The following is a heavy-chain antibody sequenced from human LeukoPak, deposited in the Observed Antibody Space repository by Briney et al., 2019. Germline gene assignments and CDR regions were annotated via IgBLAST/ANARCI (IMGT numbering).Heavy chain of an antibody. Sequence: GASVKVSCKASGYTFINNWMHWVRQAPGQGLEWMGWINPNSGVTDYAQNFQGRVTMTRDTSISTADVELSRLRSDDTAVYYCARGTGEGYTYGRYYFDYWGQGTLVTVSS. CDR3: ARGTGEGYTYGRYYFDY. V-gene: IGHV1-2*02. CDR2: INPNSGVT. CDR1: GYTFINNW. D-gene: IGHD5-18*01. J-gene: IGHJ4*02.